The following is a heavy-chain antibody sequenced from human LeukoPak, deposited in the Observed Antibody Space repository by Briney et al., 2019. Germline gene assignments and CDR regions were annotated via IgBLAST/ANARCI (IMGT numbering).Heavy chain of an antibody. J-gene: IGHJ5*02. Sequence: PSETLSLTCTVSGGSISSSSYYWGWIRQPPGKGLEWIGSIYYSGSTYYNPSLKSRVTISVDTSKNQFSLKLSSVTAADTAAYYCVSDPMTLDPWGQGTLVTVSS. CDR2: IYYSGST. CDR1: GGSISSSSYY. V-gene: IGHV4-39*07. CDR3: VSDPMTLDP.